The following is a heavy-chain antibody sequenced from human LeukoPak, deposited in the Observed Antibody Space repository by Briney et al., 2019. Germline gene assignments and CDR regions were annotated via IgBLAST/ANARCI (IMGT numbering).Heavy chain of an antibody. Sequence: GASVKVSCKASGYTFTGYYMHWVRQAPGQGLEWMGWINPNSGGTNYAQKFQGRVTVTRDTSISTAYMELSRLRSDDTAAYYCARSLAQLVPSDYWGQGTLVTVSS. CDR2: INPNSGGT. CDR1: GYTFTGYY. D-gene: IGHD6-6*01. CDR3: ARSLAQLVPSDY. V-gene: IGHV1-2*02. J-gene: IGHJ4*02.